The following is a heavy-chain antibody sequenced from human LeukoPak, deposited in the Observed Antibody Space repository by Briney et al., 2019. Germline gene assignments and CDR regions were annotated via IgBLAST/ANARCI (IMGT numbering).Heavy chain of an antibody. Sequence: PSETLSLTCAVYGGSFSGYYWSWIRQPPGKGLEWIGDIYYSGSTNYNPSLKSRVTISVDTSKNQFSLKLSSVTAADTAVYYCARRHYYDSSGSYWYFDLWGRGTLVTVSS. V-gene: IGHV4-59*01. J-gene: IGHJ2*01. CDR2: IYYSGST. CDR3: ARRHYYDSSGSYWYFDL. D-gene: IGHD3-22*01. CDR1: GGSFSGYY.